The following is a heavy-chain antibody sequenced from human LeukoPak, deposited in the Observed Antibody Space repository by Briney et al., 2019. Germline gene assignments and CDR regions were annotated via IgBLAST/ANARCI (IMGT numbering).Heavy chain of an antibody. CDR3: ARIRCGHGGSVCYNH. Sequence: SEALSLTCGVFGVFINDDYWGWISQSPGKGLEWIGEISHTEGTRYNPSLESRVTMSVGTSENQLSLKLIFVTAADTAVYYCARIRCGHGGSVCYNHWGLGTLVTVSS. V-gene: IGHV4-34*01. CDR1: GVFINDDY. J-gene: IGHJ4*02. D-gene: IGHD4-23*01. CDR2: ISHTEGT.